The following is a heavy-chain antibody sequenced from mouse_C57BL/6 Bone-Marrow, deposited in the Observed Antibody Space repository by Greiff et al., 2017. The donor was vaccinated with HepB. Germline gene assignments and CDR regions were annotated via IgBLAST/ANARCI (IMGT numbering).Heavy chain of an antibody. CDR1: GYTFTEYT. CDR3: ARRGVLRYPFAY. D-gene: IGHD1-1*01. Sequence: QVQLQQSGAELVKPGASVKLSCKASGYTFTEYTIHWVKQRSGQGLEWIGWFYPGSGSIKYNEKFKGKATLTADKSSSTAYMELRSLTSEDSAVYFCARRGVLRYPFAYWGQGTLVTVSA. V-gene: IGHV1-62-2*01. CDR2: FYPGSGSI. J-gene: IGHJ3*01.